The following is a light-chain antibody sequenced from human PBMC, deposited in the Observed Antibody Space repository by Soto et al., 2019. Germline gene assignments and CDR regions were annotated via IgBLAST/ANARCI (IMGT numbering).Light chain of an antibody. CDR2: GAS. CDR3: QQYGSSLSIT. Sequence: EIVLTQSPGTLSLSPGERATLSCRASQSVSTRYLAWYQQKPGQAPRLLIYGASSRATGIPDRFSGSGSETDFTLTISRLEPEDFAVYDCQQYGSSLSITFGQGTRLEIK. J-gene: IGKJ5*01. CDR1: QSVSTRY. V-gene: IGKV3-20*01.